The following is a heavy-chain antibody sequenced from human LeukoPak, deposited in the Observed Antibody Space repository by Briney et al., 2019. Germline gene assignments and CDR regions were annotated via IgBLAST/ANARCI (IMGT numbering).Heavy chain of an antibody. V-gene: IGHV4-59*08. J-gene: IGHJ1*01. CDR2: FYYSGGT. Sequence: SETLSLTCTVSGGSISSYYWSWIRQPPGKGLEWIGYFYYSGGTNYNPSLKSRVIISVDTSKNQLSLKLTSVTAADTAVYFCAKHGGSGDYGYVHHWGQGTLVTVSS. D-gene: IGHD4-17*01. CDR3: AKHGGSGDYGYVHH. CDR1: GGSISSYY.